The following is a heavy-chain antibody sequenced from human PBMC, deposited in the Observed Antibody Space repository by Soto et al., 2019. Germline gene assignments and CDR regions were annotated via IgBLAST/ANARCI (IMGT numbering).Heavy chain of an antibody. CDR3: ARDSGLIAVADTSSFDP. D-gene: IGHD6-19*01. V-gene: IGHV3-30-3*01. Sequence: QVQLVASGGGVVQPGRSLRLSCAASGFTFSSYAMHWVRQAPGKGLEWVAVISYDGSNKYYADSVKGRFTISRDNSKNTLYLQMNSLRAEDTAVYYCARDSGLIAVADTSSFDPWGQGTLVTVSS. CDR1: GFTFSSYA. J-gene: IGHJ5*02. CDR2: ISYDGSNK.